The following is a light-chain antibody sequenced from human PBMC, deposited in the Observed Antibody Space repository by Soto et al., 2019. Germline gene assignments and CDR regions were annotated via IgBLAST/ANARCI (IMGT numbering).Light chain of an antibody. V-gene: IGKV1-5*01. Sequence: DIRVTQSPPTLSASVGDRVTITCRASQTITTWMAWYQQKPGKAPKLLVYDASTLQSGVATRFSGSGSGTEFTLIISGLQPEDSAVYYCQQYGNSPITFGQGTRLEIK. CDR3: QQYGNSPIT. CDR2: DAS. CDR1: QTITTW. J-gene: IGKJ5*01.